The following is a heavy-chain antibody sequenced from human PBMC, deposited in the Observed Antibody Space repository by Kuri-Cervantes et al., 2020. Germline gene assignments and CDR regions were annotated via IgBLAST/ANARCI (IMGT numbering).Heavy chain of an antibody. CDR3: ANTYYYGSGTSFDY. V-gene: IGHV3-11*01. CDR2: ISSSGSTI. J-gene: IGHJ4*02. D-gene: IGHD3-10*01. CDR1: GFTFSDYY. Sequence: LSLTCAASGFTFSDYYMSWIRQAPGKGLEWVSYISSSGSTIYYADSVKGRFTISRDNAKNSLYLQMNSLRAEDTAVYYCANTYYYGSGTSFDYWGQGTLVTVSS.